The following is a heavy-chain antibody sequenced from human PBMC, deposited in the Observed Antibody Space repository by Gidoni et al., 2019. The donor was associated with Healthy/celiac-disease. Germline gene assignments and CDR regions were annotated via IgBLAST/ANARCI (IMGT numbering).Heavy chain of an antibody. CDR3: ARGAIAVAGLFDY. J-gene: IGHJ4*02. V-gene: IGHV3-30-3*01. D-gene: IGHD6-19*01. CDR1: GFTFSSYA. CDR2: RSYDGSNK. Sequence: QVQLVESGGGVVQPGRSLRLSCAASGFTFSSYAMHWVRQAPGQGLEWVAVRSYDGSNKYYADSVKGRFTISRDNSKNTLYLQMNSLRAEDTAVYYCARGAIAVAGLFDYWGQGTLVTVSS.